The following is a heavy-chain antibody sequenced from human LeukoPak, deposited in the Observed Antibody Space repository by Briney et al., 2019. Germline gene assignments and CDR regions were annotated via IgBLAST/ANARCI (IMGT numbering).Heavy chain of an antibody. V-gene: IGHV3-21*01. J-gene: IGHJ4*02. D-gene: IGHD6-19*01. CDR1: GFTFSSYS. CDR3: ESLPYSSGWYDY. Sequence: GGSLRLSCAASGFTFSSYSMNWVRQAPGKGLEWVSSISSSSSYIYYADSVKGRFTISRGNAKNSLYLQMNSLRAEDTAVYYCESLPYSSGWYDYWGQGTLVTVSS. CDR2: ISSSSSYI.